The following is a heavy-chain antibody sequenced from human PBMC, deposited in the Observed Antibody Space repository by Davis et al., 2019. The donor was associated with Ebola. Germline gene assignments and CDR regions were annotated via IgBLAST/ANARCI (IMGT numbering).Heavy chain of an antibody. D-gene: IGHD7-27*01. CDR3: ARIRGTGDRRGEDH. J-gene: IGHJ4*02. CDR2: IYYSGST. CDR1: GVYLGSSGYY. V-gene: IGHV4-39*01. Sequence: PSETLSLTCNVSGVYLGSSGYYRGFVRQPPGKGLEWIGNIYYSGSTKYNPSLQGRVTMSIDTPRDQFALRLHSVTAADTAVYYCARIRGTGDRRGEDHWGQGILVTVSP.